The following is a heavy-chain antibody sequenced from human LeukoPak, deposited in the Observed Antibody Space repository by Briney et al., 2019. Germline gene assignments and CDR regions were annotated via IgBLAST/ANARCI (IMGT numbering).Heavy chain of an antibody. CDR2: IYTSGST. Sequence: SETLPLTCTVSGGSISSYYWSWIRQPAGKGLEWIGRIYTSGSTNYNPPLKSRVTMSVDTSKNQFSLKLSSVTAADTAVYYCARGDTGTSFYYYYYMDVWGKGTTVTVSS. J-gene: IGHJ6*03. V-gene: IGHV4-4*07. D-gene: IGHD1-1*01. CDR1: GGSISSYY. CDR3: ARGDTGTSFYYYYYMDV.